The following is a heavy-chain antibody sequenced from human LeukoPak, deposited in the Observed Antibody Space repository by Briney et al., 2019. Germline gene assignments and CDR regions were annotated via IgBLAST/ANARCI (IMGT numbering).Heavy chain of an antibody. J-gene: IGHJ6*03. V-gene: IGHV4-59*01. CDR3: ARVYQVDPAAGTGYYYMDV. CDR1: GGSISSYY. CDR2: IYYSGST. Sequence: SETLSLTCTVSGGSISSYYWSWIRQPPGKGLEWIGYIYYSGSTNYNPSLKSRVTISVDTSKNQFSLKLSSVTAADTAVYYCARVYQVDPAAGTGYYYMDVWGKGTTVTVSS. D-gene: IGHD6-13*01.